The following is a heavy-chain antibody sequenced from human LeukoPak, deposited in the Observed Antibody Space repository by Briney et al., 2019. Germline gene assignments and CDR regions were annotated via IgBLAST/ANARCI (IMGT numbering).Heavy chain of an antibody. CDR2: INHSGST. CDR3: ARDGPYSSSWYSYVDY. Sequence: SETLSLTCAVYGGSFSGYYWSWIRQPPGKGLEWSGEINHSGSTNYNPSLKSRVTISVDTSKNQFSLKLSSVTAADTAVYYCARDGPYSSSWYSYVDYWGQGTLVTVSS. J-gene: IGHJ4*02. V-gene: IGHV4-34*01. CDR1: GGSFSGYY. D-gene: IGHD6-13*01.